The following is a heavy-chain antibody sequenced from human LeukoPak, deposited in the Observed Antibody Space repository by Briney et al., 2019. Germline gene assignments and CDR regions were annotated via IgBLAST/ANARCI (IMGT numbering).Heavy chain of an antibody. V-gene: IGHV3-49*04. D-gene: IGHD1-1*01. CDR3: TRVFGGTIREPWEPIDAFDI. J-gene: IGHJ3*02. Sequence: GGSLRLSCTASGFTFGDYAMSWVRQAPGKGLEWVGFIRSKAYGGTTEYAASVKGRFTISRDDSKSIAYLQMNSLKTEDTAVYYCTRVFGGTIREPWEPIDAFDIWGQGTMVTVSS. CDR2: IRSKAYGGTT. CDR1: GFTFGDYA.